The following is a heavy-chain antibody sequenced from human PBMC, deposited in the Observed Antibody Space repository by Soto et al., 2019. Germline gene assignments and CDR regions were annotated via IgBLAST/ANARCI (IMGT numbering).Heavy chain of an antibody. CDR1: GYSFASYC. Sequence: GESLKISCNASGYSFASYCIGLVCQKPGKGLEWMGVIYPGDSETTYSPSFEGQVIISVDRSRGTAFLEWSSLKASDTAMYYCARPGAPTDTVVYDFWGQGTQVTVSS. V-gene: IGHV5-51*01. CDR2: IYPGDSET. CDR3: ARPGAPTDTVVYDF. D-gene: IGHD5-18*01. J-gene: IGHJ4*02.